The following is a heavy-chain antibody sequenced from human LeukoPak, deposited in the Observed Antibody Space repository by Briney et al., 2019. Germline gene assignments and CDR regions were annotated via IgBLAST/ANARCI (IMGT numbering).Heavy chain of an antibody. D-gene: IGHD4-17*01. CDR2: IYTSGST. J-gene: IGHJ6*03. CDR3: AGTTVSYYYYYMDV. V-gene: IGHV4-61*02. Sequence: SETLSLTCTVSGGSISSGSYYWSWFRQPAGKGLEWIGRIYTSGSTNYNPSLKSRVTISVDTSKNQFSLKLSSVTAADTAVYYCAGTTVSYYYYYMDVWGKGTTVTVSS. CDR1: GGSISSGSYY.